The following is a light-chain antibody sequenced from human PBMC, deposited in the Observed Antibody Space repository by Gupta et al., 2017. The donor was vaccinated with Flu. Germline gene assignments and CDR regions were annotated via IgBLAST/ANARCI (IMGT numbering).Light chain of an antibody. V-gene: IGKV2-28*01. Sequence: DVVMTQSPLSLSVIPGERASISCRSSQSLLHSNGYNYLDWYLQKPGQSPQLLIYLGSTRASGVPDRFSGSGSGTDFTLEISRVEAEDVGVYYCMKALQAPGAFGQGTKVEIK. CDR1: QSLLHSNGYNY. J-gene: IGKJ1*01. CDR3: MKALQAPGA. CDR2: LGS.